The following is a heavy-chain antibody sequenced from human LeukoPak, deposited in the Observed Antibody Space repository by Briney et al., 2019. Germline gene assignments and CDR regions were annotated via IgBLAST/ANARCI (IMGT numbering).Heavy chain of an antibody. CDR3: ASDIVVVPAAISRTFAGY. D-gene: IGHD2-2*01. J-gene: IGHJ4*02. CDR1: GYTFTSYG. Sequence: ASVKVSCKASGYTFTSYGISWVRQAPGQGLEWMGWISAYNDNTNYAQKLQGRVTMTTDTSTSTAYMELRSLRSDDTAVYYCASDIVVVPAAISRTFAGYWGQGTLVTVSS. CDR2: ISAYNDNT. V-gene: IGHV1-18*01.